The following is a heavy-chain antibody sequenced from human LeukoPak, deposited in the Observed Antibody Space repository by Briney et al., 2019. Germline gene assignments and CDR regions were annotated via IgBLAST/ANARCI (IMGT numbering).Heavy chain of an antibody. V-gene: IGHV4-34*01. CDR1: GGSFSGYY. Sequence: PSETLSLTCAVYGGSFSGYYWSWIRQPPGKGLEWIGEINHSGSTNYNPSLKSRVTISVDTSKNQFSLKLSSVTAADTAVYYCARVPTIAAALVPIKYYFDYWGQGTLVTVSS. CDR2: INHSGST. J-gene: IGHJ4*02. CDR3: ARVPTIAAALVPIKYYFDY. D-gene: IGHD6-13*01.